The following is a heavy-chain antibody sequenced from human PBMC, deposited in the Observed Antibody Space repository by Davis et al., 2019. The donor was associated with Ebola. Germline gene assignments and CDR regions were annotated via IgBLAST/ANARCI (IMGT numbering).Heavy chain of an antibody. CDR1: GGSISSYY. CDR2: IIHSGST. D-gene: IGHD3-22*01. J-gene: IGHJ4*02. CDR3: ARDYYDSSGYYLGGY. Sequence: SETLSLTCTVSGGSISSYYWSWIRHPPGKGLEWIGEIIHSGSTNYNPSLKSRVTISVDTSKNQFSLKLSSVTAADTAVYYCARDYYDSSGYYLGGYWGQGTLVTVSS. V-gene: IGHV4-34*12.